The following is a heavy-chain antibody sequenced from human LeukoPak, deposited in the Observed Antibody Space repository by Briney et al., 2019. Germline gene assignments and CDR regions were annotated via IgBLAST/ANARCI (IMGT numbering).Heavy chain of an antibody. CDR2: IKQDGSEK. CDR3: ARDYGDSYPDYYYYYGMDV. J-gene: IGHJ6*02. Sequence: GGSLRLSCAASGFTFSSYWMSWVRQAPGKGLEWVANIKQDGSEKYYVDSVKGRFTISRDNAKNSLYLQMNSLRAEDTAVYYCARDYGDSYPDYYYYYGMDVWGQGTTVTVSS. CDR1: GFTFSSYW. V-gene: IGHV3-7*01. D-gene: IGHD4/OR15-4a*01.